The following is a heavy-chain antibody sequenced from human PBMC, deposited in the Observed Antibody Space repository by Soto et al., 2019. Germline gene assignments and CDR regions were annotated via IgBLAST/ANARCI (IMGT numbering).Heavy chain of an antibody. Sequence: GGSLRLSCAASGFTFSSYGMHWVRQAPGKGLEWVAVIWYDGSNKYYADSVKGRFTIPRDNSKNTLYLQMNSLRAEDTAVYYCARGRDTAMAGAPYFDYWGQGTLVTVSS. D-gene: IGHD5-18*01. CDR1: GFTFSSYG. V-gene: IGHV3-33*01. CDR2: IWYDGSNK. J-gene: IGHJ4*02. CDR3: ARGRDTAMAGAPYFDY.